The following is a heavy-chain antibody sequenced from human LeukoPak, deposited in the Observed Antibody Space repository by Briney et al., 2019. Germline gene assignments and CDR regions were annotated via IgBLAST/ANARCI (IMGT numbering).Heavy chain of an antibody. D-gene: IGHD5-24*01. V-gene: IGHV3-13*01. J-gene: IGHJ4*02. Sequence: GGSLRLSCAASGFTFSTYDFHWVRQTTGKGLEWVSATGTAGDTWYSGSVKGRFTISRENAKSSMYLQMNSLRAEDTAVYYCAREGWLQFGAIDYWGQGTLVTVSS. CDR3: AREGWLQFGAIDY. CDR1: GFTFSTYD. CDR2: TGTAGDT.